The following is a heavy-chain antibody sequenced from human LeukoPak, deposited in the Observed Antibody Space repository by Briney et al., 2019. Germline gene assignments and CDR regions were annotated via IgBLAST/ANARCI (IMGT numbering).Heavy chain of an antibody. V-gene: IGHV3-53*01. CDR2: IYSDGTT. D-gene: IGHD1-1*01. Sequence: GGSLRLSCAASGFSVGSIYMNWVRQAPGKGLEWVSVIYSDGTTYYADSVKGRFTISRDDSKNTLYLHMNSLRAEDTAVYYCARAPNWRFDHWGQGTLVTVSS. CDR1: GFSVGSIY. CDR3: ARAPNWRFDH. J-gene: IGHJ4*02.